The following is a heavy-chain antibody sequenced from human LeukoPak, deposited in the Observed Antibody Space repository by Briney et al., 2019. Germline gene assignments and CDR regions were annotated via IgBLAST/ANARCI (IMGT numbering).Heavy chain of an antibody. CDR2: IYYSGST. J-gene: IGHJ4*02. Sequence: SETLSLTCTVSGGSISSYYWSWIRQPPGKGLEWIGYIYYSGSTNYNPSLKSRVTISVDTSKNQFSLKLSSVTAADTAVYYCARFSSIAAAFDYWGQGTLVTVSS. CDR1: GGSISSYY. CDR3: ARFSSIAAAFDY. V-gene: IGHV4-59*01. D-gene: IGHD6-13*01.